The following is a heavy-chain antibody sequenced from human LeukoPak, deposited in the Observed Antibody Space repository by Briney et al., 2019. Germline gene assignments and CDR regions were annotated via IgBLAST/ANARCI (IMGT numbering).Heavy chain of an antibody. V-gene: IGHV3-23*01. CDR2: ISGSGGST. CDR1: GFTFSSYA. Sequence: GGSLRLSCAASGFTFSSYAMSWVRQAPGKGLEWVSAISGSGGSTYYADSVKGRFTISRDNSKNTLYLQMNSLRAEDTAVYYCAKAYDFWSGYHDAFDIWGQGTMVTVSS. D-gene: IGHD3-3*01. J-gene: IGHJ3*02. CDR3: AKAYDFWSGYHDAFDI.